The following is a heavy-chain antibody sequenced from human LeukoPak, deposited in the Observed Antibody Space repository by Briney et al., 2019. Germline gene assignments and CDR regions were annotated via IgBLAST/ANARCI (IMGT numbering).Heavy chain of an antibody. Sequence: SDTLSLTCTVSGGSISSYYWSWIRQPAGKGLEWIGRIYTSGSTNYNPSLKSRVTISVGTSKNQFSLKLSSVTAADTAVYYCARRKRSIAAPFSYWGQGTLVTVSS. CDR1: GGSISSYY. CDR3: ARRKRSIAAPFSY. CDR2: IYTSGST. J-gene: IGHJ4*02. D-gene: IGHD6-6*01. V-gene: IGHV4-4*07.